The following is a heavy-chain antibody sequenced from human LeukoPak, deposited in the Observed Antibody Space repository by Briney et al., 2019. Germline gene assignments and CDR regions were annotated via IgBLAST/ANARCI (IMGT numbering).Heavy chain of an antibody. CDR1: GYPFDNFG. D-gene: IGHD4-23*01. V-gene: IGHV1-18*01. CDR2: ISAYNGNT. J-gene: IGHJ4*02. Sequence: ASVKVSCKASGYPFDNFGLTWVRQAPGQGLEWMGWISAYNGNTHYAQKFRGRPTMTTDTSTTTAYLELRSLKSDDTAVYYCARDYGGSFDYWGQGTLVTVSS. CDR3: ARDYGGSFDY.